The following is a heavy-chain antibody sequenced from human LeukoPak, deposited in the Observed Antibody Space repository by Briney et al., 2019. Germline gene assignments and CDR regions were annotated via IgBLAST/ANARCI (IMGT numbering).Heavy chain of an antibody. CDR1: GGSFSGYY. CDR2: INHSGST. CDR3: AASRSGSSYPLDY. D-gene: IGHD3-10*01. V-gene: IGHV4-34*01. J-gene: IGHJ4*02. Sequence: PSETLSLTCAVYGGSFSGYYWSWIRQPPGKGLEWIGEINHSGSTNYNPSLKSRVTISVDTSKNQFPLKLSSVTAADTAVYYCAASRSGSSYPLDYWGQGTLVTVSS.